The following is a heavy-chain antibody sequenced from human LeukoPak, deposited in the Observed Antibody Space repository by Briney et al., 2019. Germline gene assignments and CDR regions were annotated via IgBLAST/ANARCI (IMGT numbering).Heavy chain of an antibody. CDR2: IHYSGST. CDR3: ARDQEPRDSGAKWFDP. D-gene: IGHD3-10*01. Sequence: SETLSLTCTVSGGSISTYYWSWIWQPPGKGLEWIGYIHYSGSTNYNPSLKSRVTISVDTSRNQFSLKLSSVTAADTAVYYCARDQEPRDSGAKWFDPWGQGTLVTVSS. J-gene: IGHJ5*02. CDR1: GGSISTYY. V-gene: IGHV4-59*01.